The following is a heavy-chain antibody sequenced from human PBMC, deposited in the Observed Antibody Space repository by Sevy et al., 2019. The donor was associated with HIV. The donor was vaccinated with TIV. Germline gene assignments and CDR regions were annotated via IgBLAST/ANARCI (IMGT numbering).Heavy chain of an antibody. CDR1: GFTFSPYA. CDR2: ISGSGGST. V-gene: IGHV3-23*01. Sequence: GGSLRLSCAASGFTFSPYAMSWVRQAPGKGLEWASAISGSGGSTYNADSVEGRFTISRDNSKNTLYLEMNSLRVEDTAVYYSAKGDRSFYGLDVWGQGTTVTVSS. D-gene: IGHD3-22*01. J-gene: IGHJ6*02. CDR3: AKGDRSFYGLDV.